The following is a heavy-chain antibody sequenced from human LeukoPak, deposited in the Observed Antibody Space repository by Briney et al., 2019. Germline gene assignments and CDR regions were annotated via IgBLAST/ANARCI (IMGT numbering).Heavy chain of an antibody. CDR1: GGSFSGYY. D-gene: IGHD6-6*01. Sequence: PSETLSLTCAVYGGSFSGYYWSWIRQPPGKGLEWTGEINHSGGTNYNPSLKSRVTISVDTSKNQFSLKLSSVTAADTAVYYCARGSWYFDYWGQGTLVTVSS. CDR2: INHSGGT. CDR3: ARGSWYFDY. J-gene: IGHJ4*02. V-gene: IGHV4-34*01.